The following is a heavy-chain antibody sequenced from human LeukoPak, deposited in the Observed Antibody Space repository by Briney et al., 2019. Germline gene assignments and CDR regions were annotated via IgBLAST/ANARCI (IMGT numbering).Heavy chain of an antibody. D-gene: IGHD6-19*01. CDR1: GFTFSSYS. Sequence: PGGSLRLSCAASGFTFSSYSMNWVRQAPGKGLEWVSSISSSISYIYYADSVKGRFTISRDNAKNSLYLQMNSLRAEDTAVYYCARLSNSSGWFSLDYWGQGTLVTVSS. CDR2: ISSSISYI. CDR3: ARLSNSSGWFSLDY. J-gene: IGHJ4*02. V-gene: IGHV3-21*01.